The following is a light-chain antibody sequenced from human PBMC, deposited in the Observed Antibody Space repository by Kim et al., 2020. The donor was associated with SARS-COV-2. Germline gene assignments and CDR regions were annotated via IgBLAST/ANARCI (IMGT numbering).Light chain of an antibody. CDR2: LNSGGSH. V-gene: IGLV4-69*01. CDR1: SGHSTYD. J-gene: IGLJ3*02. CDR3: QTWGTGFQV. Sequence: QLVLTQSPSASASLGASVKLTCTLSSGHSTYDIAWHQHRPERGPRYLMRLNSGGSHIKGDGIPDRFSGSSSGAERYLTISSLQSEDEAEYYCQTWGTGFQVFGGGTQLTV.